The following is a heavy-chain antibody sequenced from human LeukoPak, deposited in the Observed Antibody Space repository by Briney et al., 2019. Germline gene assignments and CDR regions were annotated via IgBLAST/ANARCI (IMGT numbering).Heavy chain of an antibody. CDR3: ARDPAAIHAFDI. CDR2: INPNSGGT. Sequence: GASVKVSCKASGYTFTGYYMHWVRQAPGQGLEWMGWINPNSGGTSYAQKFQGRVTMTRDTSTSTVYMELSSLRSEDTAVYYCARDPAAIHAFDIWGQGTMVTVSS. D-gene: IGHD2-2*01. CDR1: GYTFTGYY. V-gene: IGHV1-2*02. J-gene: IGHJ3*02.